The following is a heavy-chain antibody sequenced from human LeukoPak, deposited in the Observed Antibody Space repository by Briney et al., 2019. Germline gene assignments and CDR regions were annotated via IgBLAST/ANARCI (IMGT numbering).Heavy chain of an antibody. D-gene: IGHD1-26*01. Sequence: SETLSLTCAVSGGSISISSSNWWSWVRQPPGKGLEWIGEIFHSGSTNYNPSLKSRVTISVDKSKNQFSLQLNSVTAADTAVYYCTRDRYSLSNWSPGTLVTVSS. CDR1: GGSISISSSNW. V-gene: IGHV4-4*02. CDR3: TRDRYSLSN. CDR2: IFHSGST. J-gene: IGHJ1*01.